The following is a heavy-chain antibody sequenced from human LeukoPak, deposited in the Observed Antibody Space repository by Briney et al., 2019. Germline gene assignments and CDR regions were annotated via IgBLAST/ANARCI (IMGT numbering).Heavy chain of an antibody. Sequence: GASVKVSCKASGYTFTGYYMHWVRQAPGQGLEWMGWINPNSGGTNYAQKFQGRVTMTRDTSISTAYMELSRLRSDDTAVYYCARDDTFRVNWFDPWGQGTLVTVSS. CDR3: ARDDTFRVNWFDP. V-gene: IGHV1-2*02. CDR2: INPNSGGT. J-gene: IGHJ5*02. D-gene: IGHD2/OR15-2a*01. CDR1: GYTFTGYY.